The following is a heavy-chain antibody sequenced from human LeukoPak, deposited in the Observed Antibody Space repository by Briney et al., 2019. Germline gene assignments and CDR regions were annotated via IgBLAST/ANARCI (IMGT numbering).Heavy chain of an antibody. CDR3: ATDLNARGRKGFDY. CDR2: FDPEDGET. J-gene: IGHJ4*02. CDR1: RYTLTELS. Sequence: ASVKVSCKVSRYTLTELSMHWVRQAPGKGLEWMGGFDPEDGETIYAQKFQGRVTMTEDTSTDTAYMELSSLRSEDTAVYYCATDLNARGRKGFDYWGQGTLVTVSS. V-gene: IGHV1-24*01.